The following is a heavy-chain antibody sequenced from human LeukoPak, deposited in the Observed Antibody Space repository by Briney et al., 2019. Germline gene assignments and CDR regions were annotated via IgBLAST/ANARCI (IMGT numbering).Heavy chain of an antibody. CDR1: GFSLSDYG. CDR2: IWYDGSIK. J-gene: IGHJ2*01. CDR3: VKGFNWYFDL. Sequence: GGSLRLSCAASGFSLSDYGVHWVRQAPGKGLEWVAVIWYDGSIKYYADSVKGRFTISRDNSRNTVYLQMNSLRAGDTAVYYCVKGFNWYFDLWGRGTLVTVSS. V-gene: IGHV3-33*06.